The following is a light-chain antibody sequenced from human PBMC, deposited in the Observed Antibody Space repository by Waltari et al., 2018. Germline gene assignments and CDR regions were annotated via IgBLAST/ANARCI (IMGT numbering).Light chain of an antibody. V-gene: IGKV2-30*01. CDR3: VQGTHWPGT. J-gene: IGKJ1*01. CDR2: KVS. CDR1: QSLVYSDGNTD. Sequence: VVLTQSPLFLPVTLGQPASISCWSSQSLVYSDGNTDLNWFPQRPGQSPSRLIYKVSNRDAGVPDRFSGSGSGIDFTMKILRAEATDVWFYYSVQGTHWPGTFCQGTKVEI.